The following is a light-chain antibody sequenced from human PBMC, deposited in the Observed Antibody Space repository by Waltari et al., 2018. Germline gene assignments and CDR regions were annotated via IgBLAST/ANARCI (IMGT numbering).Light chain of an antibody. CDR3: QQPYCSPRP. J-gene: IGKJ1*01. CDR1: QGISNS. V-gene: IGKV1-9*01. Sequence: DIQLTQSPSFLSASVGDRVTITCRASQGISNSLAWDQQKPGKAPQVLIYAASTLRSGVPARFSGSGSGTEFTLTISSLQPEDFATYYCQQPYCSPRPFGQGTKVDVK. CDR2: AAS.